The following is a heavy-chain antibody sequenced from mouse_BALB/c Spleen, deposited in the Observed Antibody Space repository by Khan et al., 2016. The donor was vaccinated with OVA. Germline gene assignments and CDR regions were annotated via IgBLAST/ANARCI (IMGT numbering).Heavy chain of an antibody. CDR1: GYTFTNYG. Sequence: QIQLVQSGPELKKPGDTVKISCKASGYTFTNYGMNWVKQAPGKGLKWMGWINTYTGEPTYAADFKGRFAFSLETSASTAYLRINNLKNEDTATYCCARPPYFSYVMVYWGQGTSVTVSS. D-gene: IGHD2-10*01. CDR2: INTYTGEP. CDR3: ARPPYFSYVMVY. V-gene: IGHV9-3-1*01. J-gene: IGHJ4*01.